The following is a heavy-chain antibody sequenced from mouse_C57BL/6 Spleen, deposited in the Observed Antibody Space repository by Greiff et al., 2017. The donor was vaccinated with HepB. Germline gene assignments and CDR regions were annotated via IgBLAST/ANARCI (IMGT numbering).Heavy chain of an antibody. CDR1: GYTFTSYW. CDR2: INPSNGGT. Sequence: QVQLQQPGPELVKPGASVKLSCKASGYTFTSYWMHWVKQRPGQGLEWIGNINPSNGGTNDNEKFKSKATLTVDKSASTAYMQLSSLTSEDSVLYYWAIAPYDSAWFAYWGQGTLVTVSA. D-gene: IGHD2-4*01. V-gene: IGHV1-53*01. CDR3: AIAPYDSAWFAY. J-gene: IGHJ3*01.